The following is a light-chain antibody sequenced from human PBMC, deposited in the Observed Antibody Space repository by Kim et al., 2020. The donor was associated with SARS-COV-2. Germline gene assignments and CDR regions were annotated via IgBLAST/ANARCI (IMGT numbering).Light chain of an antibody. CDR2: QDT. CDR1: KLGEKY. V-gene: IGLV3-1*01. J-gene: IGLJ2*01. Sequence: VAPGQTASITCSGDKLGEKYVCWYQQRPGQSPVVVIYQDTNRPSGIPERFSGSNSGNTATLTISGTQAMDEADYYCQVWDSTTTVFGGGTQLTVL. CDR3: QVWDSTTTV.